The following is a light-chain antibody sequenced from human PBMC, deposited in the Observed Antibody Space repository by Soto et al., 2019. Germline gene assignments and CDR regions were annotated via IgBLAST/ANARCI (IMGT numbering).Light chain of an antibody. Sequence: DIQMTQSPSSLSPSVGDRVTITCRASQGIGNDLAWFQKKPGKAPQSLIYRASNLQSGVPGRFSGSGSGTDFTLTISSLQPEDSATYYCQQYNTYPYTFGQGTTL. CDR1: QGIGND. CDR3: QQYNTYPYT. J-gene: IGKJ2*01. V-gene: IGKV1-16*01. CDR2: RAS.